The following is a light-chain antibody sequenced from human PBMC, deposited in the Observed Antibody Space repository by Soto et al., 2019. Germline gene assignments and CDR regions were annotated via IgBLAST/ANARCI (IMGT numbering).Light chain of an antibody. CDR2: KAS. Sequence: DIQMTQSPSTLSASLGDRVTITCRASQSIRTWLAWYQQKPGRAPKLLIYKASSLQSDVPSGFSGSGSGTEFTLTISSLQPDDSATYYCQQYNAYPWTFRQGTKVEIK. V-gene: IGKV1-5*03. CDR1: QSIRTW. J-gene: IGKJ1*01. CDR3: QQYNAYPWT.